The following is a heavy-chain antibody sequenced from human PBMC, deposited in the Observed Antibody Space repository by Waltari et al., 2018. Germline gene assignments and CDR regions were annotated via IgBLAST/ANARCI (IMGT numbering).Heavy chain of an antibody. D-gene: IGHD2-15*01. V-gene: IGHV4-39*01. CDR1: GGSISGSPYY. Sequence: QLQLQESGPGLVKPSETLSLTCTVSGGSISGSPYYWGWIRQPPGKGLEWIGSIHYTGSNYYHPSVKGRSTISVDTSKNQFSLRLSSVTAADTAVYYCARRGCSGGTCYSLDPWGQGTLVTVSS. CDR3: ARRGCSGGTCYSLDP. CDR2: IHYTGSN. J-gene: IGHJ5*02.